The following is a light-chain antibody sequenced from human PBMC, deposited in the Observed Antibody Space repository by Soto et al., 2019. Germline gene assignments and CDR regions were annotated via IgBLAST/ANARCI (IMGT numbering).Light chain of an antibody. Sequence: QSVLTQPASVSGSPGQSITISCTGTSSDVGGYNYVSWYQQHPGKAPKLMIFEVSNRPSGVSHRFSGSKSGNTASLTISGLQAEDEADYYCSSYTGSSTYVFGTGTKVIVL. CDR2: EVS. J-gene: IGLJ1*01. CDR3: SSYTGSSTYV. CDR1: SSDVGGYNY. V-gene: IGLV2-14*01.